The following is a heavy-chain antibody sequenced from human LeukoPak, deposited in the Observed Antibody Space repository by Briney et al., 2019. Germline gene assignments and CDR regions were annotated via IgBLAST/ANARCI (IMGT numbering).Heavy chain of an antibody. V-gene: IGHV4-38-2*02. Sequence: SETLSLTCTVSGYSISSGYYWGWIRQPPGKGLEWIGNIFYRGGTYYSPSLKSRVTISLDTSRSQFSLNLNSVTAADTAVYYCAKSNGYGLVDIWGQGTMVTVSS. CDR3: AKSNGYGLVDI. D-gene: IGHD3-10*01. CDR1: GYSISSGYY. CDR2: IFYRGGT. J-gene: IGHJ3*02.